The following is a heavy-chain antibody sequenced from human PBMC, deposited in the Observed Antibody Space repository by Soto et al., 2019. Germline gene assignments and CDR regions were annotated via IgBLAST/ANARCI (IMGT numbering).Heavy chain of an antibody. J-gene: IGHJ2*01. CDR1: GTSFSNSY. Sequence: QVQLQQWGAGLLKPSETLSLSCSVYGTSFSNSYWSWNRQAPGKGLEWLGEINHTGSTNYNPSLKSRVTISVDASKKEFSLKLRSVTAADTAVYYCARVGQLFPDLDLWGRGTLVSVSS. CDR3: ARVGQLFPDLDL. D-gene: IGHD3-10*01. CDR2: INHTGST. V-gene: IGHV4-34*01.